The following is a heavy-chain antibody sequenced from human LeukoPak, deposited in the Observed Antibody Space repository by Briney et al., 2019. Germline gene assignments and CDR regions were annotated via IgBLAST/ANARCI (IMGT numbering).Heavy chain of an antibody. CDR2: IKNKNSGRTT. CDR3: VTDGALRPYYFTY. J-gene: IGHJ1*01. V-gene: IGHV3-15*01. D-gene: IGHD3-10*01. Sequence: GGSLRLSCAASGFIFPNAWIHWVRQAPGKGLEWVGRIKNKNSGRTTNYIAPVKGRFTISRDDSRNTLYLEMDSLKTEDTAVYYCVTDGALRPYYFTYWGQGTLVTVSS. CDR1: GFIFPNAW.